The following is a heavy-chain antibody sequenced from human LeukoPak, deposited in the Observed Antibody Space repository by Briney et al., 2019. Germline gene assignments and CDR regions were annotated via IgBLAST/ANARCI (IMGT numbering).Heavy chain of an antibody. J-gene: IGHJ3*02. CDR1: GFTFSNYG. CDR2: IRFDGSDQ. V-gene: IGHV3-33*01. CDR3: ARDYAISWYNAVVI. Sequence: PGGSLRLSCAASGFTFSNYGMHWVRQAPGKGLEWVGVIRFDGSDQYYADSVKGRLTISRDNSKNTLFLQVNSLRAEDTAVYYCARDYAISWYNAVVIWGQGTMVTVSS. D-gene: IGHD6-13*01.